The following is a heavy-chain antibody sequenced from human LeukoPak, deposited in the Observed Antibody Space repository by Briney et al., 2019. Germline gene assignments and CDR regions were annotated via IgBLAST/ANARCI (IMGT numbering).Heavy chain of an antibody. Sequence: GGSLRLSCAASGFTVSSNYMSWVRQAPGKGLEWVSVIYSGGSTYYADSVKGRFTISRDNSKNTLYLQMNSLRVEDTAVYYCAREIYCSASSCTGGVFDVWGQGTMVTVSS. J-gene: IGHJ3*01. V-gene: IGHV3-53*01. CDR3: AREIYCSASSCTGGVFDV. CDR2: IYSGGST. CDR1: GFTVSSNY. D-gene: IGHD2-15*01.